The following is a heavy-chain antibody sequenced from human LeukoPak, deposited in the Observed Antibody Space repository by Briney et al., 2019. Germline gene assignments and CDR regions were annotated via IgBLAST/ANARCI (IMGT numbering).Heavy chain of an antibody. D-gene: IGHD6-19*01. V-gene: IGHV3-30*19. CDR3: ARAVGAVAGYFDY. J-gene: IGHJ4*02. CDR1: GFTFSTYD. Sequence: GGSLRLSCTASGFTFSTYDMHWVRQAPGKGLEWVAAISYDGSNKYYADSVKGRFTISRDNSKNTLYLQMNSLRAEDTAVYYCARAVGAVAGYFDYWGQGTLVTVSS. CDR2: ISYDGSNK.